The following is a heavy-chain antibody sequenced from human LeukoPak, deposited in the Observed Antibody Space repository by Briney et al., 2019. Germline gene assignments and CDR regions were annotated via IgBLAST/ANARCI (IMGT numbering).Heavy chain of an antibody. CDR1: GYTFTNYA. Sequence: ASVKVSRKASGYTFTNYAMHWVRQAPGQRIEWMGWISAGSGNTKYSQEFQGRVTITRDTSATTAYMELSGLRSEDTALYYCVSGISLSHWHYFDYWGQGTLVTVSS. V-gene: IGHV1-3*01. CDR3: VSGISLSHWHYFDY. J-gene: IGHJ4*02. CDR2: ISAGSGNT. D-gene: IGHD2-21*01.